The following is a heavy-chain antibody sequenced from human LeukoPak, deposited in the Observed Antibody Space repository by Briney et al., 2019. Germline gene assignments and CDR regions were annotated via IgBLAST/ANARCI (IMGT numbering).Heavy chain of an antibody. D-gene: IGHD6-19*01. CDR3: ARLVAGGWYYFDY. CDR1: GGSISSSSYY. CDR2: IYYSGGT. J-gene: IGHJ4*02. Sequence: SETLSLTCTVSGGSISSSSYYWGWIRQPPGKGLEWIGSIYYSGGTYYNPSLKSRVTISVDTSKNQFSLKLSSVTAADTAVYYCARLVAGGWYYFDYWGQGTLVTVSS. V-gene: IGHV4-39*01.